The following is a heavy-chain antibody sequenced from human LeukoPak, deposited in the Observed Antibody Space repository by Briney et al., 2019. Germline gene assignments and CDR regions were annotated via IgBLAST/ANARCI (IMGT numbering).Heavy chain of an antibody. CDR1: GFTFTSYS. V-gene: IGHV3-23*01. J-gene: IGHJ4*02. D-gene: IGHD5-24*01. CDR2: SGTNT. CDR3: ARDKWLDY. Sequence: PGGSLRLSCAAPGFTFTSYSMIWVRQAPGKGLEWVSTSGTNTYYADSVKGRFTISRDNSKNTLFLQMNSPSAEDTAVYHCARDKWLDYWGQGTLVTVSS.